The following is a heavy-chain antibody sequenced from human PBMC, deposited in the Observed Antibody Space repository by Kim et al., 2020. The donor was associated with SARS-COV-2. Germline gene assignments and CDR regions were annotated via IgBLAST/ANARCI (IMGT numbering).Heavy chain of an antibody. Sequence: GGSLRLSCTASGFTFGDYAMSWFRQAPGKGLEWVGFIRSKAYGGTTEYAASVKGRFTISRDDSKSIAYLQMNSLKTEDTAVYYCTRGIRITMIVVVIPFDPWGQGTLVTVSS. J-gene: IGHJ5*02. CDR1: GFTFGDYA. D-gene: IGHD3-22*01. CDR2: IRSKAYGGTT. V-gene: IGHV3-49*03. CDR3: TRGIRITMIVVVIPFDP.